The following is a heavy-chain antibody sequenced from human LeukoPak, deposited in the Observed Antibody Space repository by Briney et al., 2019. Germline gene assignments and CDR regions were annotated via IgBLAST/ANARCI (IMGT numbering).Heavy chain of an antibody. CDR1: GFTFSHYE. D-gene: IGHD5-12*01. Sequence: GGSLRLSCAASGFTFSHYEMNWVRQAPGKGLQWVSSISSGASTIYYADSVKGRFTISRDNAKNSLYLQMNSLRAEDTAVYYCARDEIVATTKANYYYYMDVWGKGTTVTISS. CDR2: ISSGASTI. J-gene: IGHJ6*03. V-gene: IGHV3-48*03. CDR3: ARDEIVATTKANYYYYMDV.